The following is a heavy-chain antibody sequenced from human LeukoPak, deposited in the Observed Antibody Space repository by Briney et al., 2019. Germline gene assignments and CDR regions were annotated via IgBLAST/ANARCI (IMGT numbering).Heavy chain of an antibody. CDR3: ARSMIRGATYYFDY. D-gene: IGHD3-10*01. Sequence: ASVKVSCKASGYTFTSNYIHWVRQAPGQGLEWMGMIYPRDGSTSYAQKFQGRVTVTRDTSTSTVYMELSSLRSEDTAVHYCARSMIRGATYYFDYWGQGTLVTVSS. J-gene: IGHJ4*02. CDR2: IYPRDGST. V-gene: IGHV1-46*01. CDR1: GYTFTSNY.